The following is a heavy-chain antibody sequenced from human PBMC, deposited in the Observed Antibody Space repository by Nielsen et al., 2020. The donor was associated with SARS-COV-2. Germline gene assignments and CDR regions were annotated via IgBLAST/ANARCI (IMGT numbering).Heavy chain of an antibody. Sequence: GESLKISCSASGFTFSSTWMDWVRQAPGQGLVWVSRINPSGSGTAYADSVKGRFTISRDNAKNSLYLQMNSLRAEDTAVYYCARDSRYCSSTSCSDWGQGTLVTVSS. CDR1: GFTFSSTW. CDR2: INPSGSGT. CDR3: ARDSRYCSSTSCSD. D-gene: IGHD2-2*01. J-gene: IGHJ4*02. V-gene: IGHV3-74*01.